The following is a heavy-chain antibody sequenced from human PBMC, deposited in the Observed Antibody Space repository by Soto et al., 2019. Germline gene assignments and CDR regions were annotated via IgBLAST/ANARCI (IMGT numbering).Heavy chain of an antibody. D-gene: IGHD3-3*01. CDR3: VTDTRGS. CDR2: IKSKNDGETT. J-gene: IGHJ5*02. Sequence: EVQLVESGGDLVKPGGSLRLSCAASGFTFYTAWLNWVRQAPGKGLEWVGRIKSKNDGETTDYAAPVKGRFTISRDDSINTLYLQMNSLKADDTAVYYCVTDTRGSWGQGTLVTVSS. V-gene: IGHV3-15*07. CDR1: GFTFYTAW.